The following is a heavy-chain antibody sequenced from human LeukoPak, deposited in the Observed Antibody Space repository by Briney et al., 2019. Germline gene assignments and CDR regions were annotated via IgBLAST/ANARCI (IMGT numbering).Heavy chain of an antibody. Sequence: SETLSLTCTVSGASISRDYWTWIRQPPGKGLEWIGYIYNGGSTTYYSSLNSRITISLATSKNKYSLELRSITVAAAAVYYCARADTAMAFGYWGQGTLVTVSS. CDR2: IYNGGST. CDR3: ARADTAMAFGY. V-gene: IGHV4-59*01. CDR1: GASISRDY. J-gene: IGHJ4*02. D-gene: IGHD5-18*01.